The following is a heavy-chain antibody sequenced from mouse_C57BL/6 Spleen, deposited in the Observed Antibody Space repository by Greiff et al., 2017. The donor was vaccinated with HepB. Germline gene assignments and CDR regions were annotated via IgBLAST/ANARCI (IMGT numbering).Heavy chain of an antibody. CDR3: ARHEAPYYYGSHAWFAY. V-gene: IGHV1-62-2*01. CDR2: FYPGSGSI. J-gene: IGHJ3*01. D-gene: IGHD1-1*01. CDR1: GYTFTEYT. Sequence: VQVVESGAELVKPGASVKLSCKASGYTFTEYTIHWVKQRSGQGLEWIGWFYPGSGSIKYNEKFKDKATLTADKSSSTVYMELSRLTSEDSAVYFCARHEAPYYYGSHAWFAYWGQGTLVTVSA.